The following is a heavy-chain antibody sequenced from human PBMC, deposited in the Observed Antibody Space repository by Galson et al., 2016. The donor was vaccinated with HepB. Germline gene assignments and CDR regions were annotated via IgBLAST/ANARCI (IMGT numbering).Heavy chain of an antibody. J-gene: IGHJ4*02. CDR1: GGSISSYY. D-gene: IGHD6-19*01. CDR3: ARGGIAEAGFHY. V-gene: IGHV4-59*01. CDR2: IYYSGTT. Sequence: EPLSLTCNVSGGSISSYYWSWVRQPPGKGLEFIGYIYYSGTTNYSPSLNSRVAISLDKAQNHFSLKLTSVSAADTGVYYCARGGIAEAGFHYWGQGTLVTVSS.